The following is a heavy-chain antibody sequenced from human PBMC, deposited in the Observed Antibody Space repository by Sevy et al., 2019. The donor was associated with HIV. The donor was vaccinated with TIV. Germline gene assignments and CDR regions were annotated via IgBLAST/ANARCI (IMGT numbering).Heavy chain of an antibody. CDR3: ARENYYDSSGYPNYFDY. J-gene: IGHJ4*02. Sequence: SETLSLTCTVSGGSVSSGNYYWSWIRQPPGKGLEWIGYIYYSGSTNYNPSLKSRVTITVDTSKNQFSLKLSSVTAADTAGYYCARENYYDSSGYPNYFDYWGQGTLVTVSS. V-gene: IGHV4-61*01. CDR2: IYYSGST. CDR1: GGSVSSGNYY. D-gene: IGHD3-22*01.